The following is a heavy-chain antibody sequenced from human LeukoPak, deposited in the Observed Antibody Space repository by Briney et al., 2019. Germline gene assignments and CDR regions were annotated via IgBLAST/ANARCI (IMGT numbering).Heavy chain of an antibody. Sequence: PGRALRLSCAGCGFNLRCYGMDGVRPGPGEGVEGEPVIWYDGSHKYYADSVKGRFTISRDNSKNTLYLQMNSLRPEDTAAYYCAKEHSSSWYDYWAQGTLVTVSS. V-gene: IGHV3-33*06. CDR3: AKEHSSSWYDY. CDR2: IWYDGSHK. CDR1: GFNLRCYG. D-gene: IGHD6-13*01. J-gene: IGHJ4*02.